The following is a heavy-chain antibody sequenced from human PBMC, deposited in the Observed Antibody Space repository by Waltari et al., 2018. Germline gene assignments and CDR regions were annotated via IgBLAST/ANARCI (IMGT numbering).Heavy chain of an antibody. J-gene: IGHJ6*02. CDR1: GGSISSYY. CDR2: IDYSGST. D-gene: IGHD3-10*01. V-gene: IGHV4-59*01. CDR3: ARDGSGSYFGAAYGMDV. Sequence: QVQLQESGPGLVKPSETLSLTCTVSGGSISSYYWTWIQPPPGKGLEWIGYIDYSGSTNYTPSLKSRVTISVDTSKNQFSLKLSSVTAADTAVYYCARDGSGSYFGAAYGMDVWGQGTTVTVSS.